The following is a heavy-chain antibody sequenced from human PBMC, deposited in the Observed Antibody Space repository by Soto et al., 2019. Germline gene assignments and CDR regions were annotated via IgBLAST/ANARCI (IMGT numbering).Heavy chain of an antibody. Sequence: PGGSLRLSCAASGFTFSDYYMSWIRQAPGKGLEWVSYISSSGSTIYYADSVKGRFTISRDNAKNSLYLQMNSLRAEDTAVYYCARRRRPDLWSGYYLDYWGQGNLVTVSS. CDR3: ARRRRPDLWSGYYLDY. V-gene: IGHV3-11*01. D-gene: IGHD3-3*01. CDR2: ISSSGSTI. J-gene: IGHJ4*02. CDR1: GFTFSDYY.